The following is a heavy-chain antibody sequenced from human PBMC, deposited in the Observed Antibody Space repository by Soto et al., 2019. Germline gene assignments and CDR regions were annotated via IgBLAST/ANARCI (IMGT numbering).Heavy chain of an antibody. CDR3: ARDRRSYYSDGSGLDF. V-gene: IGHV4-59*12. D-gene: IGHD3-22*01. Sequence: SETLSLTCIVSGGSISNYYWSWIRQPPGKGLEWIGYIYHTGTAYYSPSLKSRVTISVDTSKNQFSLKLTSATAADTAVYYCARDRRSYYSDGSGLDFWGQGTLVTVS. J-gene: IGHJ4*02. CDR1: GGSISNYY. CDR2: IYHTGTA.